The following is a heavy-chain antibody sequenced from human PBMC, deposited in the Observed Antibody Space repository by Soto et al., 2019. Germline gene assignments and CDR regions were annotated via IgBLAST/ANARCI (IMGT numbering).Heavy chain of an antibody. Sequence: PGGSLRLSCAASGFSFVNYAMNWVRQAPGKGLEWVSGLSGSGTSTYYADSVKGRFTISRDNSRDTLFLQMNSLTGDDTAVYYCAKATTNGGWFNPFDSWGQGALVTVSS. CDR1: GFSFVNYA. V-gene: IGHV3-23*01. D-gene: IGHD6-19*01. CDR3: AKATTNGGWFNPFDS. CDR2: LSGSGTST. J-gene: IGHJ4*02.